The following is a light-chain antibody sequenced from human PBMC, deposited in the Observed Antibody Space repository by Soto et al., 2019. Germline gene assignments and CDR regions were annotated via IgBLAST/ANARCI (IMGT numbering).Light chain of an antibody. Sequence: QSALTQPASVSGSPGQSITISCTGTSSDVGGYNYVSWYQQHPGKATNLMIYDVSNRPSGVSNRFSGSKSGNTASLTISGLQAEDEADYYCSSYTSSSTPVVFGGGTTLTVL. J-gene: IGLJ2*01. V-gene: IGLV2-14*01. CDR1: SSDVGGYNY. CDR3: SSYTSSSTPVV. CDR2: DVS.